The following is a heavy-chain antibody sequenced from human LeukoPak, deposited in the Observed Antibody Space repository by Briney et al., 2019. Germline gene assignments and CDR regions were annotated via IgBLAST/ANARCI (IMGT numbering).Heavy chain of an antibody. CDR2: IWYDGSNK. CDR1: GFHFSTYG. J-gene: IGHJ4*02. V-gene: IGHV3-33*01. Sequence: GGSLRLSCAASGFHFSTYGMHWVRQAPGKGLEWVGVIWYDGSNKIYAESVKGRFTISRDNSKNTLYLQMNSLRAEDTAVYYCARDRSWGSQCYFDYWGQGTLVTVSS. D-gene: IGHD7-27*01. CDR3: ARDRSWGSQCYFDY.